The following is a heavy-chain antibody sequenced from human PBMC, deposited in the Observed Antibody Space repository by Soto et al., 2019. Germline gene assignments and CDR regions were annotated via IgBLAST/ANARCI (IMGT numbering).Heavy chain of an antibody. D-gene: IGHD3-3*01. CDR3: ARAVWSGYSEYNWFDP. Sequence: SETLSLTCTVSGGSISSGGYYWSWIRQHPGKGLEWIGYIYYSGSTYYNPSLKSRVTISVDTSKNQFSLKLSSVTAADTAVYYCARAVWSGYSEYNWFDPWGQGTLVTVSS. V-gene: IGHV4-31*03. J-gene: IGHJ5*02. CDR1: GGSISSGGYY. CDR2: IYYSGST.